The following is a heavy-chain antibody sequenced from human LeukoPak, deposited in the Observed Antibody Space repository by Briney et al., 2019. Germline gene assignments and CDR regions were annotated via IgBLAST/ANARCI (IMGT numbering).Heavy chain of an antibody. CDR2: ISGSGGST. CDR1: GGSISSYY. Sequence: PSETLSLTCTVSGGSISSYYWSWVRQAPGKGLEWVSAISGSGGSTYYADSVKGRFTISRDNSKNTLYLQMNSLRAEDTAVYYCAKPSGSYDYWGQGTLVTVSS. CDR3: AKPSGSYDY. J-gene: IGHJ4*02. D-gene: IGHD1-26*01. V-gene: IGHV3-23*01.